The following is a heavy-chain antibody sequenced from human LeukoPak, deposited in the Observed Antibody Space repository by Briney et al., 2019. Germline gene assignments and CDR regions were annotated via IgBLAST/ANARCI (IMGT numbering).Heavy chain of an antibody. J-gene: IGHJ4*02. D-gene: IGHD2-2*01. CDR1: GFTFSSYW. CDR2: INSDGSST. Sequence: GGSLRLSCAASGFTFSSYWMHWVRQAPGKGLVWVSRINSDGSSTSYADSVKGRFTISRDNAKNTLYLQMNSLRAEDTAVYYCARAGTIVVVPAAIWGQGTLVTVSS. CDR3: ARAGTIVVVPAAI. V-gene: IGHV3-74*01.